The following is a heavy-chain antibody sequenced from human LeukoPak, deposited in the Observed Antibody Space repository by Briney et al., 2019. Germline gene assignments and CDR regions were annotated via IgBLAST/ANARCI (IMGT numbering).Heavy chain of an antibody. CDR3: AKGWTSGFDY. J-gene: IGHJ4*02. V-gene: IGHV3-23*01. CDR2: ISASGGST. CDR1: GLTFRNYA. Sequence: GGSLRLSCAASGLTFRNYAMLCVRQAPGKGLEWVSTISASGGSTYFADSVKGRFTISRDNSKNTLYVQMNSLRAEDTAVYYCAKGWTSGFDYWGQGTLVTVSS. D-gene: IGHD2-15*01.